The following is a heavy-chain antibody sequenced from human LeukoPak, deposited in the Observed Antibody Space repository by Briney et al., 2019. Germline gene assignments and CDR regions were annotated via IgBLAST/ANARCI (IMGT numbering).Heavy chain of an antibody. Sequence: PSETLSLTSTVSGGSISSYYWSWIRQPPGKGLEWIGYIYYSGSTNYNPSLKSRVTISVDTSKNQFSLKLSSVTAADTAGYYCARGVAAAGMSYWGQGTLVTVSS. J-gene: IGHJ4*02. D-gene: IGHD6-13*01. CDR1: GGSISSYY. CDR2: IYYSGST. CDR3: ARGVAAAGMSY. V-gene: IGHV4-59*01.